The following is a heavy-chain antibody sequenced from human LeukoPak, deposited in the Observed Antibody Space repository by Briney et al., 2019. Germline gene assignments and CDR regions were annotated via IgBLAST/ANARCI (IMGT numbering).Heavy chain of an antibody. CDR3: ARMGSSGYYNWFYP. Sequence: GGSLRLSCAASGFTVSNNYMSWVRQAPAKGLEWVSLIYPSGSTYYANSVKGRLTISRDNSKNTLSLQMNSLRAEDTAVYYCARMGSSGYYNWFYPWGQGTLVTVSS. D-gene: IGHD3-22*01. CDR2: IYPSGST. V-gene: IGHV3-53*01. J-gene: IGHJ5*02. CDR1: GFTVSNNY.